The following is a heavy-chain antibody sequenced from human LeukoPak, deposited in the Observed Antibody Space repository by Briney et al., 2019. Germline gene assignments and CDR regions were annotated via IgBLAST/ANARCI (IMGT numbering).Heavy chain of an antibody. CDR3: ARDSPYSYTHYYIDV. D-gene: IGHD3-16*01. CDR1: GGSFSGYY. V-gene: IGHV4-34*01. Sequence: PSETLSLTCAVYGGSFSGYYWSWIRQPPGKGLEWIGEINHSGSTNYNPSLKSRVTISVDTSKNQFSLKLSSVTAADTAVYYCARDSPYSYTHYYIDVWGKGTTVTVSS. CDR2: INHSGST. J-gene: IGHJ6*03.